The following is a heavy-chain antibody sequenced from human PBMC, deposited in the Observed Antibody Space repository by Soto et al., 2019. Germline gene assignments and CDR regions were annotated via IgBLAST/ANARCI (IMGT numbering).Heavy chain of an antibody. CDR2: IIPILGIA. CDR3: AKAHSYYDFWSGYYIPPTFYYYYGMDV. CDR1: GGTFSSYT. V-gene: IGHV1-69*02. Sequence: ASVKVSCKASGGTFSSYTISWVRQAPGQGLEWMGRIIPILGIANYAQKFQGRVTITADKSTSTAYMELSSLRSEDTAVYYCAKAHSYYDFWSGYYIPPTFYYYYGMDVWGQGTTVTVS. D-gene: IGHD3-3*01. J-gene: IGHJ6*02.